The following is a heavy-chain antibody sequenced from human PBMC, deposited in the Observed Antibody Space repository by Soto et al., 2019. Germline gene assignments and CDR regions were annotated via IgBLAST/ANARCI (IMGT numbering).Heavy chain of an antibody. D-gene: IGHD5-18*01. Sequence: GGSLSLSCAASGFTFDDYAMHWVRQAPGKGLEWVSGISWNSGSIGYADSVKGRFTISRDNAKNSLYLQMNSLRAEDTALYYCAKSSYSYGLDYWGQGTLVTVSS. CDR1: GFTFDDYA. CDR2: ISWNSGSI. J-gene: IGHJ4*02. CDR3: AKSSYSYGLDY. V-gene: IGHV3-9*01.